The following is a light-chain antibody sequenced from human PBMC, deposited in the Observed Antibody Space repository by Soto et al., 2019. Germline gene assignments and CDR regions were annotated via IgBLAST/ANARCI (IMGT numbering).Light chain of an antibody. CDR1: QDISSW. J-gene: IGKJ5*01. Sequence: DIQMTQSPSSVSASVGDTVTITCRASQDISSWVAWYQQKPGKAPKLLISAASSLQNGVPSRFSGGGYGTDFTLIISSLQPDDFATYYCLQDYNYVTFGQGTRLEIK. CDR2: AAS. CDR3: LQDYNYVT. V-gene: IGKV1-12*01.